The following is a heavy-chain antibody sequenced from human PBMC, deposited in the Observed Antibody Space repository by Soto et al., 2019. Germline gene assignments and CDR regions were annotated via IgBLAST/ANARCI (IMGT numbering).Heavy chain of an antibody. CDR3: ARAYSSSWSLDY. J-gene: IGHJ4*02. CDR1: GFTFDDYG. Sequence: GGSLRLSCAASGFTFDDYGMSWVRQAPGKGLEWVSGINWNGGSTGYADSVKGRFTISRDNAKNSLYLQMNSLRAEDTALYHCARAYSSSWSLDYWGQGTLVTGSS. CDR2: INWNGGST. D-gene: IGHD6-13*01. V-gene: IGHV3-20*01.